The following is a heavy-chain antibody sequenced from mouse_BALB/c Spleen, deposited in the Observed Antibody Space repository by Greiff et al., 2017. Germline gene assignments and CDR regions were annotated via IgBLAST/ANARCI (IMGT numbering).Heavy chain of an antibody. V-gene: IGHV1-55*01. CDR1: GFNFTSYW. Sequence: VQLQQPGAELVKPGTSVKLSCKASGFNFTSYWINWVKLRPGQGLEWIGDIYPGSGSTNYNEKFTSKATLTVDTSSSTAYMQLSSLASEDSALYYCARDRHAMDYWGQGTSVTVSA. CDR2: IYPGSGST. CDR3: ARDRHAMDY. J-gene: IGHJ4*01.